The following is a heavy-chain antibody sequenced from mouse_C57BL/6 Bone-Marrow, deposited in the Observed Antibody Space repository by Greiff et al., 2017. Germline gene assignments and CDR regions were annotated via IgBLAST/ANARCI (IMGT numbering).Heavy chain of an antibody. CDR2: IHPNSGST. CDR3: ARPLIYYYGSRLDFDF. CDR1: GYTFTSYW. D-gene: IGHD1-1*01. V-gene: IGHV1-64*01. Sequence: VQLQQPGAELVKPGASVKLSCKASGYTFTSYWMPWVKQRPGQGLEWIGMIHPNSGSTNYNEKFKSKATLTVDKSSSTAYMQLSSLTSEDSAVYYCARPLIYYYGSRLDFDFWGTGTTVTVSS. J-gene: IGHJ1*03.